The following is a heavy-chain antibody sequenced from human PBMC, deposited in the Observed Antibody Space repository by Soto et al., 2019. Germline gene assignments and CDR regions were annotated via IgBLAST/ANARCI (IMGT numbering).Heavy chain of an antibody. CDR1: GYTFTSYA. J-gene: IGHJ4*02. Sequence: QVQLVQSGAEEKKPGASVKVSCKASGYTFTSYAMHWVRQAPGQRLEWMGWINAGNGNTKYSQKFQGRVTITRNTSASTAYMGLSSLRSEDTSVYYCARVTGYYYVDYWGQGTLVTVSS. D-gene: IGHD3-9*01. CDR3: ARVTGYYYVDY. CDR2: INAGNGNT. V-gene: IGHV1-3*05.